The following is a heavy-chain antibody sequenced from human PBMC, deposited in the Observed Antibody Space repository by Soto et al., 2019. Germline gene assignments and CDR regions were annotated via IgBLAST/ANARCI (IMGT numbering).Heavy chain of an antibody. Sequence: QVQLVQSGADVKKPGSSVKVSCKASGGTFSSYAISWVRQAPGQGLEWMGGIIPIFGTANYAQKFQGRVTITADESTSTAYMELSSLRSEDTAVYYCARPLHEAYPETTGTHYYYYGMDVWGQGTTVTVSS. J-gene: IGHJ6*02. CDR2: IIPIFGTA. D-gene: IGHD4-4*01. CDR1: GGTFSSYA. CDR3: ARPLHEAYPETTGTHYYYYGMDV. V-gene: IGHV1-69*01.